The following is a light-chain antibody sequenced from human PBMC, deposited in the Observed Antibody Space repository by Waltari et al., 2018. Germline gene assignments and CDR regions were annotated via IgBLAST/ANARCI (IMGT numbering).Light chain of an antibody. CDR2: DVS. Sequence: SALTQPASVSGSLGQSITFSCTGTSSDVGGYNYVACSQHHPGKAPKLMLHDVSNRPSGVSIRFSGSKSGNTASLTISGLQADDEADYYCISYSSATPGNVVIGGGTKLTVL. CDR1: SSDVGGYNY. J-gene: IGLJ2*01. CDR3: ISYSSATPGNVV. V-gene: IGLV2-14*03.